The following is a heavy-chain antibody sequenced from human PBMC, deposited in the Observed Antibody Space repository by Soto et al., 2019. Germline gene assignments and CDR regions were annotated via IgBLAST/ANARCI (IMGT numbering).Heavy chain of an antibody. V-gene: IGHV3-48*01. CDR3: ARDEKYYFDY. CDR2: ISGSSSSI. Sequence: EVQLVESGGGLVQPGGSLRLSCAASGFTFSRYSMNWVRQAPGKGLEWVSYISGSSSSIYYADSVKCRFTISRDNAKNALYLQMNSLRAEDTDVYYCARDEKYYFDYWGQGTLVTVSS. CDR1: GFTFSRYS. J-gene: IGHJ4*02.